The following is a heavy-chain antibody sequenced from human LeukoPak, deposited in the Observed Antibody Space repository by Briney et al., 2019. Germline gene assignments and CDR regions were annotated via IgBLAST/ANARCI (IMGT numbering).Heavy chain of an antibody. J-gene: IGHJ4*02. D-gene: IGHD3-10*01. V-gene: IGHV4-34*01. CDR1: GVSFSGYY. CDR2: INHSGST. Sequence: SETLSLTCAVYGVSFSGYYWSWIRQPPGKGLEWIGEINHSGSTNYNPSLKSRVTISVDTSKNQFSLKLSSVTAADTAVYYCARGIFGPYYYGSGSSPFDYWGQGTLVTVSS. CDR3: ARGIFGPYYYGSGSSPFDY.